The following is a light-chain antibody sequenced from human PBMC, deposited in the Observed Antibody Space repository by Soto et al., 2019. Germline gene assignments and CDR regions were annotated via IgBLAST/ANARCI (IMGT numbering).Light chain of an antibody. J-gene: IGKJ1*01. CDR2: GAS. CDR3: QQYYDWPRT. CDR1: QGIISN. V-gene: IGKV3-15*01. Sequence: ETEMTQSPVTLSVSPGERVTLSCRASQGIISNLAWYQQKRGQAPRVLIYGASTRATGVPDRFSGSGSGTEFTLTITSLQSEDSAIYYCQQYYDWPRTFGQGTNVEIK.